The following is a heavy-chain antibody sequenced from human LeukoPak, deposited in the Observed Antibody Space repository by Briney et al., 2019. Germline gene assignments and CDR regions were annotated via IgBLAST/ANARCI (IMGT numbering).Heavy chain of an antibody. V-gene: IGHV5-51*01. Sequence: RGESLKISCKGSGYSFSQYWIGWVRQMPGKGLEWMGIIYPGASDTRYGPDTRYSPSFQGQVTMSADKSIGTAYLQWGSLKASDTAIYYCARERGGSGYDSGVDFDYWGQGTLVTVSS. J-gene: IGHJ4*02. CDR3: ARERGGSGYDSGVDFDY. D-gene: IGHD5-12*01. CDR2: IYPGASDTRYGPDT. CDR1: GYSFSQYW.